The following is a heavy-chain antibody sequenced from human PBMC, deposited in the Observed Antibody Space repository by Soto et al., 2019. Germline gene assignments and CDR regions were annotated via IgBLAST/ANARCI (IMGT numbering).Heavy chain of an antibody. CDR1: GGSISSRTYY. V-gene: IGHV4-39*01. J-gene: IGHJ3*02. D-gene: IGHD3-22*01. Sequence: SETLSLTCTVSGGSISSRTYYGGWIPQPPGKGLELIWSIYHSGSTDYNQSLNRVVTISVDTSKNQFSLKLNSVTDADTAVYYCAKLWPGGYSRGYGEAFDIWGKGTVVTVSS. CDR2: IYHSGST. CDR3: AKLWPGGYSRGYGEAFDI.